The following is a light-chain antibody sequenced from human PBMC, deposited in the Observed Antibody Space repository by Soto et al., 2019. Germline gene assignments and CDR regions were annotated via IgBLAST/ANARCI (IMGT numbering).Light chain of an antibody. CDR3: QLYVSSSWM. Sequence: EVVLTQSPGTLSLSPGERATLSCRTSENVGSAHCAWYQQKPGQAPRLLMYGSSNRADGIPERFSGSASGPDFTLTISSLEPEDFAIYYCQLYVSSSWMFGQGTKVDIK. CDR2: GSS. J-gene: IGKJ1*01. CDR1: ENVGSAH. V-gene: IGKV3-20*01.